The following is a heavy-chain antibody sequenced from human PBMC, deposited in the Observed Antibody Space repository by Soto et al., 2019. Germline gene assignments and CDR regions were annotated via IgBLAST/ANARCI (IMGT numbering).Heavy chain of an antibody. D-gene: IGHD6-19*01. CDR3: AKSGSSGWYGWFDP. CDR2: IYWNDDK. J-gene: IGHJ5*02. CDR1: GFSLRTSGVG. Sequence: QITLKESGPTLVKPTQTLTLTCIFSGFSLRTSGVGVGWIRQPPGKALAWLGFIYWNDDKRYSPSLKSRLTITKDTSKNQVVLTMTNMDPVDTATYYCAKSGSSGWYGWFDPWGQGTLVTVSS. V-gene: IGHV2-5*01.